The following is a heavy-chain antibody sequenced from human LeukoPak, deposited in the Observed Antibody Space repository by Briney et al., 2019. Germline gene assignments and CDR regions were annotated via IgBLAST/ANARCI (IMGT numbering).Heavy chain of an antibody. D-gene: IGHD6-13*01. CDR2: ISSSSSTI. Sequence: GGSLRLSCAASGFTFSSYSMNWVRQAPGKGLEWVSYISSSSSTIYYADSVKGRFTISRDNAKNSLYLQMNSLRAEDTAVYYCARDSRAAAGTGDYYYYMDVWGKGTTVTVSS. V-gene: IGHV3-48*04. CDR3: ARDSRAAAGTGDYYYYMDV. CDR1: GFTFSSYS. J-gene: IGHJ6*03.